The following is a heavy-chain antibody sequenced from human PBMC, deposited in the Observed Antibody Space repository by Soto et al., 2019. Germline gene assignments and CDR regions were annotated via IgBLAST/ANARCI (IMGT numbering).Heavy chain of an antibody. Sequence: GGSLRLSCAASGFTFSAFTTYAVHWVRQAPGKGLEWVAVVLLDGSNEYYTESVKGRFTVARDLSKNTMSLQMNSLRVEDTAVYYCVQFPRPRLDYIFGSVYWGQGSLVPVSS. CDR1: GFTFSAFTTYA. V-gene: IGHV3-33*01. CDR3: VQFPRPRLDYIFGSVY. J-gene: IGHJ4*02. CDR2: VLLDGSNE. D-gene: IGHD3-10*01.